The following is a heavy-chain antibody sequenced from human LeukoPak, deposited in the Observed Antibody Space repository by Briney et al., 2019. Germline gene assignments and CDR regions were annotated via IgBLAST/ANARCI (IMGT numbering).Heavy chain of an antibody. D-gene: IGHD6-13*01. Sequence: SETLSLTCAVYGGSFSGYYWSWIRQPPGKGLEWIGEINHSGSTNYNPSLKSRVTISVDTSKNQFSLKLSSVTAADTAVYYCARGWHSSSWRPRTYNWFDPWGQGTLVTVSS. CDR1: GGSFSGYY. V-gene: IGHV4-34*01. CDR3: ARGWHSSSWRPRTYNWFDP. CDR2: INHSGST. J-gene: IGHJ5*02.